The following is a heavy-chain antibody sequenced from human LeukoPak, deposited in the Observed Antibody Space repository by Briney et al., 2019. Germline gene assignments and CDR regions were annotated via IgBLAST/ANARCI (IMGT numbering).Heavy chain of an antibody. Sequence: SETLSLTCAVSGGSISSGGYSWSWIRQPPGKGLEWIGYIYHSGSTYYNPSLKSRVTISVDRSKNQFSLKLSSVTAADTAVYYCARGTSTNPYIVVVVAAPNWFDPWGQGTPVTVSS. V-gene: IGHV4-30-2*01. D-gene: IGHD2-15*01. CDR2: IYHSGST. CDR1: GGSISSGGYS. CDR3: ARGTSTNPYIVVVVAAPNWFDP. J-gene: IGHJ5*02.